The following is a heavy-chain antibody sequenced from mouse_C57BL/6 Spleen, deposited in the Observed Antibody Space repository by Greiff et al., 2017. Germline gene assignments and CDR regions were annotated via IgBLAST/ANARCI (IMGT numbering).Heavy chain of an antibody. D-gene: IGHD1-1*01. V-gene: IGHV1-75*01. CDR3: AIYYGSAWFAY. CDR2: IFPGSGST. CDR1: GYTFTDYY. J-gene: IGHJ3*01. Sequence: QVQLKQSGPELVKPGASVQISCKASGYTFTDYYINWVKQRPGQGLEWIGWIFPGSGSTYYNEKFKGKATLTVDKSSSTAYMLLSSLTSEDSAVYFCAIYYGSAWFAYWGQGTLVTVSA.